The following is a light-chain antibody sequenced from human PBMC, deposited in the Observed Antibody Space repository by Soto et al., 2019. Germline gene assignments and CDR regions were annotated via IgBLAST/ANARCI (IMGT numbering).Light chain of an antibody. CDR1: QSVSSY. J-gene: IGKJ4*01. V-gene: IGKV3-11*01. CDR3: QQRSNWPPLT. Sequence: IMLKQSPATLSLTPGERATLSCRASQSVSSYLAWYQQKPGQAPRLLIYDASSRAAGIPARFSGSGSGTDFTLTISSLEPEDFAVYYCQQRSNWPPLTFGGGTKVDIK. CDR2: DAS.